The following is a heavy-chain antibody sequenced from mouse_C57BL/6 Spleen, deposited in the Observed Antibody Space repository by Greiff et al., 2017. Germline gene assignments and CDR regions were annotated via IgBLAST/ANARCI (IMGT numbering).Heavy chain of an antibody. V-gene: IGHV1-19*01. J-gene: IGHJ4*01. Sequence: VQLQQSGPVLVKPGASVKMSCKASGYTFTDYYMNWVKQSHGKSLEWIGVINPYNGGTSYNQKFKGKATLTVDKSSSTAYMELNSLTSEDSAVYYCARVGRGYAMDYWGQGTSVTVSS. CDR2: INPYNGGT. CDR1: GYTFTDYY. D-gene: IGHD4-1*01. CDR3: ARVGRGYAMDY.